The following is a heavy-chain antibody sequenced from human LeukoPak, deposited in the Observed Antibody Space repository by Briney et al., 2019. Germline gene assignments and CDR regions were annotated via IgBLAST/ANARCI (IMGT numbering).Heavy chain of an antibody. CDR1: GDSVSSNNAT. D-gene: IGHD6-13*01. Sequence: SQTLSLTCAISGDSVSSNNATWNWIRQSPSRGLEWLGRTYYRSKWYYDYAVSVKSRITINPDTSKNQVSLQLSSVTPEDTAVYYCTRGSSWHFDYWGQGTLVTVSS. CDR2: TYYRSKWYY. J-gene: IGHJ4*02. V-gene: IGHV6-1*01. CDR3: TRGSSWHFDY.